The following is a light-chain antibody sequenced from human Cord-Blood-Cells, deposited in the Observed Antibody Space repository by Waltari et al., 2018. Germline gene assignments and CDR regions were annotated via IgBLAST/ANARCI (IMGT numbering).Light chain of an antibody. V-gene: IGLV2-14*01. Sequence: QSALTQPASVSGSPGQSITISCTGTSSDVGGYNYVSWYQQHPGKAPKHMIYDVSNRPSGVSNRFSGSKSGNTASLTSSGLQAEDEADYYCSSYTSSSTLVVFGGGTKLTVL. J-gene: IGLJ2*01. CDR2: DVS. CDR3: SSYTSSSTLVV. CDR1: SSDVGGYNY.